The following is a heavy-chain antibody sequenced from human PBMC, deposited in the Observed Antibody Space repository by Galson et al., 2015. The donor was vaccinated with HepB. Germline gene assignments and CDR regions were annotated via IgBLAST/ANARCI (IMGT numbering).Heavy chain of an antibody. CDR1: GYTFTSYY. J-gene: IGHJ4*02. V-gene: IGHV1-46*01. CDR2: INPSGGST. Sequence: SVKVSCKASGYTFTSYYMHWVRQAPGQGLEWLGIINPSGGSTSYAQKFQGRVTMTRDTSTSTVYMELSSLRSEDTAVYYCARVLRDSSSWYFNDYWGQGTLVTVSS. D-gene: IGHD6-13*01. CDR3: ARVLRDSSSWYFNDY.